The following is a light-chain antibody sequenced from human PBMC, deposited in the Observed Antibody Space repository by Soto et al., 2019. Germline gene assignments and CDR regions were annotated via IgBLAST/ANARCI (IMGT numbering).Light chain of an antibody. CDR3: SSYTSSSTHV. CDR2: EVS. V-gene: IGLV2-18*02. CDR1: SSDVGSYNR. Sequence: QSALTQPPSVSGSPGQSVTISCTGTSSDVGSYNRVSWYQQPPGTAPKLIIYEVSNRPSGVPDRFSGSKSGNTASLTISGLQTEYEADYYCSSYTSSSTHVFGTGTKVTVL. J-gene: IGLJ1*01.